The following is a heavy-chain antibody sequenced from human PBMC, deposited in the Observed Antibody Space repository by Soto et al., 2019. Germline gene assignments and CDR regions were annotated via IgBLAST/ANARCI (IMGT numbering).Heavy chain of an antibody. J-gene: IGHJ4*02. CDR2: INHRGNS. D-gene: IGHD4-17*01. CDR1: GYSISSGYY. CDR3: VRSGDDYGSYIDY. V-gene: IGHV4-38-2*01. Sequence: SETLSLTCDVSGYSISSGYYWAWVRQPPGKGMEWIGSINHRGNSFYNPSLKSRVTISVDTSKNQGSLKVSSVTAADTAVYYCVRSGDDYGSYIDYWGKGTRVTVS.